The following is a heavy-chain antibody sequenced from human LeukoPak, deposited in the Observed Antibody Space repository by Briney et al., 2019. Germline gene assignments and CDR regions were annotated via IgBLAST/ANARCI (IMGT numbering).Heavy chain of an antibody. CDR2: IWYDGSNK. V-gene: IGHV3-33*06. D-gene: IGHD3-9*01. CDR3: AKEGDILTGYYNGYYFDY. J-gene: IGHJ4*02. Sequence: PGRSLRLSCAASGFTFSSYGMHWVRQAPGKGLAWVAVIWYDGSNKYYADSVKGRFTIPRDNSKNTLYLQMNSLRAEDTAVYYCAKEGDILTGYYNGYYFDYWGQGTLVTVSS. CDR1: GFTFSSYG.